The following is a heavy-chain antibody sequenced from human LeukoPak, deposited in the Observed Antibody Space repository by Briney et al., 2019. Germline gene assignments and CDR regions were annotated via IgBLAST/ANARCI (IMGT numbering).Heavy chain of an antibody. Sequence: GGSLRLSCAAPGFTFSSYEMNWVRQAPGKGLEWVSYISSSGSTIYYADSVKGRFTISRDNAKNSLYLQMNSLRAEDTAVYYCARASSSGWGVGFDPWGQGTLVTVSS. V-gene: IGHV3-48*03. CDR2: ISSSGSTI. J-gene: IGHJ5*02. D-gene: IGHD6-19*01. CDR1: GFTFSSYE. CDR3: ARASSSGWGVGFDP.